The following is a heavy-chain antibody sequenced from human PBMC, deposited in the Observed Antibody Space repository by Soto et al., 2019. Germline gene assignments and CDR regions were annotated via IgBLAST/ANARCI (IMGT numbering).Heavy chain of an antibody. CDR2: IYYSGST. J-gene: IGHJ6*02. CDR1: GGSIGSYY. CDR3: ARDGGFYYGMDV. Sequence: QVQLQESGPGLVKPSETLSLTCTVSGGSIGSYYWNWIRQPTGKGLECIGYIYYSGSTNYNPSLKSRVTISVDTSKNQFSLKLSSVTAADTAVYYCARDGGFYYGMDVWGQGTTVTVSS. D-gene: IGHD3-3*01. V-gene: IGHV4-59*01.